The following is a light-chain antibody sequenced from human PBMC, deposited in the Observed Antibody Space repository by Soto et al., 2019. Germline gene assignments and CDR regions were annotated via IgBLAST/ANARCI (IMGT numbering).Light chain of an antibody. Sequence: QSVLTQPPSVSGAPGQRVTISCAGSSSNIGAGYDVHWYQQLPGTAPKLLIYGNSNRPSGVPDRFSGSKSGTSASLAITGLQAEDEADYYCQSYDSSLSGPVFGTGTKATVL. V-gene: IGLV1-40*01. CDR2: GNS. J-gene: IGLJ1*01. CDR3: QSYDSSLSGPV. CDR1: SSNIGAGYD.